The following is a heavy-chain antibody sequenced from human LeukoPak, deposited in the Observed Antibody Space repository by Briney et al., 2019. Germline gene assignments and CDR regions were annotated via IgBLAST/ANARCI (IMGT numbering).Heavy chain of an antibody. CDR3: ATPKETYDSSGYCD. CDR2: ISGSGGST. Sequence: GGSLRLSCAASGFTFSSYAMSWVRQAPGKGLEWVSAISGSGGSTYYADSVKGRFTISRDNSKNTLYLQMNSLRAEDTAVYYCATPKETYDSSGYCDWGQGTLVTVSS. J-gene: IGHJ4*02. D-gene: IGHD3-22*01. CDR1: GFTFSSYA. V-gene: IGHV3-23*01.